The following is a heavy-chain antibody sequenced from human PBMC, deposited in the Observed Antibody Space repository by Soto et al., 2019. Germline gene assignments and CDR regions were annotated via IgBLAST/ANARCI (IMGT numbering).Heavy chain of an antibody. CDR2: IYWSGDE. V-gene: IGHV2-5*01. Sequence: QMTLMESGPPLVRPTQTLTLTCSFYGFSFSTSGVGVGWVRQPPGKALEWLALIYWSGDEHYRPSLKSRLTITKDTSKNQVVLIMTNMDPVDTATYYCARGLATLPVFAFDVWGQGTTVTVSS. D-gene: IGHD6-6*01. J-gene: IGHJ3*01. CDR3: ARGLATLPVFAFDV. CDR1: GFSFSTSGVG.